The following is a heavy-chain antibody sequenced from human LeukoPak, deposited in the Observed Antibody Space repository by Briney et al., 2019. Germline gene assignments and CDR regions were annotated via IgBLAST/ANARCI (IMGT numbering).Heavy chain of an antibody. CDR2: IYPGDSDT. D-gene: IGHD6-19*01. CDR3: ARHGMSQGSSGWYRGSYARDY. V-gene: IGHV5-51*01. CDR1: GSSFTSYW. Sequence: GASLKISCKGSGSSFTSYWIGWVRPMPGKGLEWMGIIYPGDSDTRYSPSFQGQVTISADKSISTAYLQWSSLKASDTAMYYCARHGMSQGSSGWYRGSYARDYWGQGTLVTVSS. J-gene: IGHJ4*02.